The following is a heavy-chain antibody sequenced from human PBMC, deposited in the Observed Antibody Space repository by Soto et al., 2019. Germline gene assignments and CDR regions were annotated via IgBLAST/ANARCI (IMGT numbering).Heavy chain of an antibody. CDR1: GGSISSSSYY. CDR3: EATMVRGVTKNLYYYYYYGMDV. J-gene: IGHJ6*02. V-gene: IGHV4-39*01. CDR2: ISYSGST. D-gene: IGHD3-10*01. Sequence: SETLSLTCAVSGGSISSSSYYWGWIRQPPGKGLEWIGSISYSGSTYYNPSLKSRVTISVDTSKNQFSLKLSSVTAADTAVYYCEATMVRGVTKNLYYYYYYGMDVWGQGTTVTVSS.